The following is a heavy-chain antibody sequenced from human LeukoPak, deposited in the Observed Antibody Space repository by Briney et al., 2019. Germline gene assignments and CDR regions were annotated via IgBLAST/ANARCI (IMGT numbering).Heavy chain of an antibody. J-gene: IGHJ3*02. CDR3: ARVLWFGDYDAFDI. V-gene: IGHV3-11*06. CDR2: ISSSSSYT. D-gene: IGHD3-10*01. Sequence: KPGGSLRLSCAASGFSFSDYYMSWIRQTPGKGLEWVAHISSSSSYTNYAGSLKGRFTISRDNAKNSLYLQMNSLRAEDTAVYYCARVLWFGDYDAFDIWGQGTMVTVSS. CDR1: GFSFSDYY.